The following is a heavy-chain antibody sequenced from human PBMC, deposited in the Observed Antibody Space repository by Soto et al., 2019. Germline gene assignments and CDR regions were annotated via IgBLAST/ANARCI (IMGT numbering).Heavy chain of an antibody. D-gene: IGHD2-2*03. V-gene: IGHV4-31*03. CDR1: GGSISSGGYY. J-gene: IGHJ6*02. Sequence: SETLSLTCTVSGGSISSGGYYWSWIRQHSGKGLEWIGYIYYSGSTYYNPSLKSRVTISVDTSKNQFSLKLSSVTAADTAVYYCARELDGSYGMDVWGQGTTVTVSS. CDR2: IYYSGST. CDR3: ARELDGSYGMDV.